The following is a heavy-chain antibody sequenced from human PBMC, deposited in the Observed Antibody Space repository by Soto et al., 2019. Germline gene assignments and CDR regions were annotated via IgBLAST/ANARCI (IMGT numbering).Heavy chain of an antibody. CDR3: ARYYDTSGPDL. V-gene: IGHV4-31*03. J-gene: IGHJ2*01. CDR2: IYNSGST. CDR1: GGSISSGGSY. D-gene: IGHD3-22*01. Sequence: QVQLQESGPGLVKPSQTLSLTCTVSGGSISSGGSYWSWIRQHPGKGLEWIGYIYNSGSTYYNPSLPSRGTITGTTSKHQLSLKLRSVTAADTAVYYCARYYDTSGPDLWGRGTLVTVSS.